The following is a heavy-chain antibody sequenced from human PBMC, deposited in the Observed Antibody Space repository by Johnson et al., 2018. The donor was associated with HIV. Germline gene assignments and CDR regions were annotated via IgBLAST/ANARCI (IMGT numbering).Heavy chain of an antibody. CDR2: IQSKTEGGTT. V-gene: IGHV3-15*01. Sequence: VQLVESGGGLVKPGGSLRLSCAASGFTFSNAWMNWVRQAPGKGLEWVGRIQSKTEGGTTDYAAPVKGRFTISRDDSKNTLSLQMNSLKTEDTAVYYCTTRRVVGATPTPDDAFDIWGQGTMVTVSS. CDR1: GFTFSNAW. D-gene: IGHD1-26*01. CDR3: TTRRVVGATPTPDDAFDI. J-gene: IGHJ3*02.